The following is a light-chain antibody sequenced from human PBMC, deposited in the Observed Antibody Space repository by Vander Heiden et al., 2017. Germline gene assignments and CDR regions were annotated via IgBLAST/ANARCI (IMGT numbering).Light chain of an antibody. V-gene: IGKV1-39*01. CDR2: AAS. Sequence: DIQLTQSPSSLGASVGDRVTITCRASQSIGIYLNWYQQRPGKAPQLLIFAASRLHRGVPSRFSGSGAGTDFTLTISNLQPEDFATYYCQQSYNTLFFTFGPGTTVDLK. J-gene: IGKJ3*01. CDR1: QSIGIY. CDR3: QQSYNTLFFT.